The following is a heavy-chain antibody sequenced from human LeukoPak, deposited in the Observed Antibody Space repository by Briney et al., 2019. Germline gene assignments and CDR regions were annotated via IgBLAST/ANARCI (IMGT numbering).Heavy chain of an antibody. Sequence: ASVKVSCKPSGYTFTSYAMHWVRLAPGQRLEWMGWINAGNSNTKYSQKFQDRVTITRDTSASTAYMELSSLRSEDTAVYFCARGPYSNYWFDPWGQGTLVTVSS. D-gene: IGHD4-11*01. CDR2: INAGNSNT. V-gene: IGHV1-3*01. CDR1: GYTFTSYA. J-gene: IGHJ5*02. CDR3: ARGPYSNYWFDP.